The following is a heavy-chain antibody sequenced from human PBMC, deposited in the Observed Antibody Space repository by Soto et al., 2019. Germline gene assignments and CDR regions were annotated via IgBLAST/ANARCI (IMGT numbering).Heavy chain of an antibody. CDR2: IIPIFGTA. J-gene: IGHJ6*02. D-gene: IGHD3-3*01. CDR1: GGTFSSYA. Sequence: QVQLVQSGAEVKKPGSSVKVSCKASGGTFSSYAISWVRQAPGQGLEWMGGIIPIFGTANYAQKFQGRVTITADESTSTAYMELSSLRSEDTAVYYCATDHDFWSGYYTVYYYYGMDVWGQGTTVTVSS. CDR3: ATDHDFWSGYYTVYYYYGMDV. V-gene: IGHV1-69*01.